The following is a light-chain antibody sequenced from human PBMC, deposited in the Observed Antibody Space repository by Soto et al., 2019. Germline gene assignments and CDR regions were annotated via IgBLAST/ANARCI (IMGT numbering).Light chain of an antibody. V-gene: IGLV2-11*01. CDR2: DVS. CDR3: CSYAGTYIPL. Sequence: QSVLTQPRSVSGSPGQSVTISCTGTSSDVGAYNFVSWYQHNPGKAPKLMIFDVSARPSGVPDRFSGSKSANTASLTISGLQTEDAADYYCCSYAGTYIPLFGGGTKVTVL. CDR1: SSDVGAYNF. J-gene: IGLJ2*01.